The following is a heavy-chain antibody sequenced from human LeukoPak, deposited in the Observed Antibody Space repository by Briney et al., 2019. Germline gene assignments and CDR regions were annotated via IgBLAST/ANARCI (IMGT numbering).Heavy chain of an antibody. D-gene: IGHD6-6*01. J-gene: IGHJ4*01. V-gene: IGHV3-7*04. CDR2: IKQDGSEK. CDR1: GFTFSSYW. CDR3: ARGGGIAARPFDY. Sequence: GGSLRLSCAASGFTFSSYWMSWVRQAPGKGLEWVGNIKQDGSEKYYVDSVKGRFTISRDNAKNSLYLQMNSLRAEDTAVYYCARGGGIAARPFDYWGQGTLVTVSS.